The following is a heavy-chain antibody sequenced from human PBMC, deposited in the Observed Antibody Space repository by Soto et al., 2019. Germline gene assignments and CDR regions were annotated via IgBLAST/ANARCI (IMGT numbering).Heavy chain of an antibody. Sequence: QERLVQSGAEVRKPGSSVKVSCKVTGGTSTRYAINWVRQAPGQGLEWMGGIVPMFGTSKYAQKFKGRVTITADTSTNIAYVELRSLRSEDTAVYYCNRGSEYDFWSGYLWGQGTLVSVSS. CDR2: IVPMFGTS. J-gene: IGHJ4*02. V-gene: IGHV1-69*06. D-gene: IGHD3-3*01. CDR1: GGTSTRYA. CDR3: NRGSEYDFWSGYL.